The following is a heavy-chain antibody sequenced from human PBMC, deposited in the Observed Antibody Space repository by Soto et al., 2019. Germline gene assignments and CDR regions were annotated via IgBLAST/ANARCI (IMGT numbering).Heavy chain of an antibody. CDR1: GFTFSSYS. Sequence: PGGSLRLSCAASGFTFSSYSMNWVRQAPGKGLEWVSSISSSSSYIYYADSVKGRFTISRDNAKNSLYLQMNSLRAEDTAVYYCASALHYYYDSSGYYNPPDYWGQGTLVTVSS. V-gene: IGHV3-21*01. CDR3: ASALHYYYDSSGYYNPPDY. D-gene: IGHD3-22*01. J-gene: IGHJ4*02. CDR2: ISSSSSYI.